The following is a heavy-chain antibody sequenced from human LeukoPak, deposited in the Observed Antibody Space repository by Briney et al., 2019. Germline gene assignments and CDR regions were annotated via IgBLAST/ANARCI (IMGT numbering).Heavy chain of an antibody. D-gene: IGHD5-18*01. CDR1: GGSISSGDYY. V-gene: IGHV4-30-4*08. CDR2: IYYSGST. J-gene: IGHJ4*02. Sequence: SETLSLTCTVSGGSISSGDYYWRWIRQPPGKGLEWIGYIYYSGSTYYNPSLKSRVTISVDTSKNQFSLKLSSVTAADTAVYYCATERGYLNDYWGQGTLVTVSS. CDR3: ATERGYLNDY.